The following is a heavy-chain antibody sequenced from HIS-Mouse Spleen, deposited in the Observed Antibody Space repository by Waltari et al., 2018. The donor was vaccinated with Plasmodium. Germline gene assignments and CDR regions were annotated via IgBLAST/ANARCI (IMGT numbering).Heavy chain of an antibody. J-gene: IGHJ4*02. CDR1: GSPSGRHG. CDR2: ISYDGSNK. V-gene: IGHV3-30*18. D-gene: IGHD6-13*01. Sequence: QVQLVESGGGVVTPGRSLRLSCETSGSPSGRHGMPWVRQAPGRGLEWLAVISYDGSNKYYADSVKGRFTISRDNSKNTLYLQMNSLRAEDTAVYYCAKDRRSSSWYVDYWGQGTLVTVSS. CDR3: AKDRRSSSWYVDY.